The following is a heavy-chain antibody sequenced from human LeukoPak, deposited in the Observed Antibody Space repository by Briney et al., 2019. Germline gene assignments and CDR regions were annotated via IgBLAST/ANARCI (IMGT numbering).Heavy chain of an antibody. D-gene: IGHD5-24*01. CDR3: ARRRDGYNSDWFGP. J-gene: IGHJ5*02. CDR2: MNPNSGNT. V-gene: IGHV1-8*01. Sequence: ASVKVSCKASGYIFTSYDINWVRQATGQGLEWMGWMNPNSGNTGYAQKFRGRVTITRDTSITTAYMELSSLRSEDTAVYYCARRRDGYNSDWFGPWGQGTLVTVSS. CDR1: GYIFTSYD.